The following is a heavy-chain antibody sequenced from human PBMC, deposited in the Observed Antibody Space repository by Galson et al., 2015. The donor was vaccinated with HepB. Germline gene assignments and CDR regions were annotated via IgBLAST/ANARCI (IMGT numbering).Heavy chain of an antibody. Sequence: SLRLSCAASGFTFSSYGMHWVRQAPGKGLEWVAVIWYDGSNKYYADSVKGRFTISRDNSKNTLYLQMNSLRAEDTAVYYCAKGGSDIGFDYWGQGTLVTVSS. D-gene: IGHD5-12*01. CDR2: IWYDGSNK. CDR1: GFTFSSYG. V-gene: IGHV3-33*06. J-gene: IGHJ4*02. CDR3: AKGGSDIGFDY.